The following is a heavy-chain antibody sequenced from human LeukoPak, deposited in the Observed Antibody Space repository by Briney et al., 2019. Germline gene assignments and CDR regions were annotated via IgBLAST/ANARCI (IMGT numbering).Heavy chain of an antibody. CDR2: INPNSGGT. D-gene: IGHD1-26*01. V-gene: IGHV1-2*02. CDR1: GYTFTGYY. J-gene: IGHJ4*02. CDR3: AREDLVGSYSDY. Sequence: ASVKVSCKASGYTFTGYYMHWVRQAPGQGLEWMGWINPNSGGTNYAQKFQGRVTMTRDTSITTAYMELSRLRSDDTAVYYCAREDLVGSYSDYWGQGTLVTVSS.